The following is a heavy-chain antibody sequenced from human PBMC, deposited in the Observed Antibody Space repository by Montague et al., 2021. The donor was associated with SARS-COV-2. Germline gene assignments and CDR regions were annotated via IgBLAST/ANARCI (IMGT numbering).Heavy chain of an antibody. Sequence: SLRLSCAASGFTFNSYGMIWIRQAPGKGLEWVSAISGSGSDKHYIDSVRGRFTISRDNAENSLYLQMNKLRDEDTGIYYCARDRGRSWSDWGQGTLVTVSS. CDR2: ISGSGSDK. D-gene: IGHD6-13*01. V-gene: IGHV3-48*02. CDR3: ARDRGRSWSD. J-gene: IGHJ4*02. CDR1: GFTFNSYG.